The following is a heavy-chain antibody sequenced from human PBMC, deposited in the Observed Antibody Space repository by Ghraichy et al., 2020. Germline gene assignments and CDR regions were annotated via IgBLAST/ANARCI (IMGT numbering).Heavy chain of an antibody. J-gene: IGHJ4*02. D-gene: IGHD3-22*01. CDR1: GGSISSYY. CDR3: ASGPEYYDSSGYLY. CDR2: IYYSGST. Sequence: SETLSLTCTVSGGSISSYYWSWIRQPPGKGLEWIGYIYYSGSTNYNPSLKSRVTISVDTSKNQFSLKLSSVTAADTAVYYCASGPEYYDSSGYLYWGQGTLVTVSS. V-gene: IGHV4-59*08.